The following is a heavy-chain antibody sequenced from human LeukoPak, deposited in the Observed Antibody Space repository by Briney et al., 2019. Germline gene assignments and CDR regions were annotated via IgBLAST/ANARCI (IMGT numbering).Heavy chain of an antibody. CDR3: ARRLSLRFDAFAV. Sequence: GGSLRLSCAASGFTFSSFAMGWVRQAPGKGLDWVSSITTPGRTRSTYYADSVKGRFTISRDTSKNTLLLQMNSLRAEDTALYYCARRLSLRFDAFAVWGPGTVVTVSS. J-gene: IGHJ3*01. CDR1: GFTFSSFA. V-gene: IGHV3-23*01. D-gene: IGHD2-21*02. CDR2: ITTPGRTRST.